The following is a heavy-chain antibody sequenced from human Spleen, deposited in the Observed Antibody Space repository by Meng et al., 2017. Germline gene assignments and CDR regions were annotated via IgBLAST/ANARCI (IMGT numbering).Heavy chain of an antibody. V-gene: IGHV3-73*02. CDR1: GFTFSDSA. J-gene: IGHJ4*02. Sequence: EVQLVESGGGLVQPGGSLKLSCAASGFTFSDSAMHWVRQASGKGLEWVGRIRSKPNNYATAYAASVNGRFTISRDNAKNTLYLQMNSLRAEDMGVYYCARLGTTTSGYWGQGTLVTVSS. CDR3: ARLGTTTSGY. D-gene: IGHD2/OR15-2a*01. CDR2: IRSKPNNYAT.